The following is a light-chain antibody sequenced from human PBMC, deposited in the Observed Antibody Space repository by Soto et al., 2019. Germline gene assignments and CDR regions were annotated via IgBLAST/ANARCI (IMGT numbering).Light chain of an antibody. CDR1: QSISSN. CDR2: AAS. Sequence: DIQMTQSASSLSASVGDRVTITCRASQSISSNLNWHQQKPGKAPKVLIYAASSLQSGVPSRFSGSGSGTEFTLTISSLQPEDFATYYCQQSYSTPYTFGQGTMLEIK. J-gene: IGKJ2*01. CDR3: QQSYSTPYT. V-gene: IGKV1-39*01.